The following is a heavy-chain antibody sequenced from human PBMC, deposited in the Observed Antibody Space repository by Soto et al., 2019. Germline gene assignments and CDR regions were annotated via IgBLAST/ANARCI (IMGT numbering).Heavy chain of an antibody. Sequence: PSETLSLTCTVSGGSISSYYWSWIRQHPGKGLEWIGYIYYSGSTYYNPSLKSRVTISVDTSKNQFSLKLSSVTAADTAVYYCARDTVAGTSFDYWGQGTLVTVSS. J-gene: IGHJ4*02. CDR1: GGSISSYY. CDR3: ARDTVAGTSFDY. D-gene: IGHD6-19*01. CDR2: IYYSGST. V-gene: IGHV4-59*06.